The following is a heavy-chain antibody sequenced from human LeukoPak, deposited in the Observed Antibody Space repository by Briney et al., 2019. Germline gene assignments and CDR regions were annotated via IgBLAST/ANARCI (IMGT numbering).Heavy chain of an antibody. CDR2: IYPGDSDT. CDR3: ARHPLDAFDI. J-gene: IGHJ3*02. CDR1: GYSFSSYW. V-gene: IGHV5-51*01. Sequence: GESLKISXKGSGYSFSSYWIGWVRQRPGKGLEWMGIIYPGDSDTRYSPSFQGQVTISADKSISTAYLQWSSLKASDTAMYYCARHPLDAFDIWGQGTMVTVSS.